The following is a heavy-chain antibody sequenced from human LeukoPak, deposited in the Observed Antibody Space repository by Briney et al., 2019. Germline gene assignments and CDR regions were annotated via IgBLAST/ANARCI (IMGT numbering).Heavy chain of an antibody. V-gene: IGHV4-34*01. J-gene: IGHJ4*02. CDR1: GGSFSGYY. Sequence: PSETLSLTCAVYGGSFSGYYWSWIRQPPGKGLEWIGEINHSGGTNYNPSLKSRVTISVDTSKNQFSLKLSSVTAADTAVYYCALAAAGTSDYWGQGTLVTVSS. D-gene: IGHD6-13*01. CDR3: ALAAAGTSDY. CDR2: INHSGGT.